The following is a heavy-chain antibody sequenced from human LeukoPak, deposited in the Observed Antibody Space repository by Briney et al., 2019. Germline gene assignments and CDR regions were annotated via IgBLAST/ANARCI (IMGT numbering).Heavy chain of an antibody. D-gene: IGHD6-13*01. CDR1: GFTFTSDS. V-gene: IGHV3-48*02. Sequence: GGSLRLSCAASGFTFTSDSMNWVRQAPGKGLEWVSYISSSSSTIYYADSVKGRFTISRDNAKKSLYLRMNSLRDEDTAVYYCARATSFYSSSSDWGQGTLVTVSS. CDR2: ISSSSSTI. CDR3: ARATSFYSSSSD. J-gene: IGHJ4*02.